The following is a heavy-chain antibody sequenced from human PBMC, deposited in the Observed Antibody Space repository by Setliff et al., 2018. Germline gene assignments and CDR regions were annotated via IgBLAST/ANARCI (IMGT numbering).Heavy chain of an antibody. Sequence: PGGSLRLSCAASGFNFNSAWMNWVRQVPGKGLEWVAFIRYDGSNKYYADSVKGRFTISRDNSKNTLYLQMNSLRAGDTAVYYCAKDPRDTYYNFGYWGQGTLVTVSS. CDR3: AKDPRDTYYNFGY. D-gene: IGHD3-3*01. CDR1: GFNFNSAW. J-gene: IGHJ4*02. CDR2: IRYDGSNK. V-gene: IGHV3-30*02.